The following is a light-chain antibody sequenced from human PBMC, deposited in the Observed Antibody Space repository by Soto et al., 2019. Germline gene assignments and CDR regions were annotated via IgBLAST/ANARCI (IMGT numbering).Light chain of an antibody. CDR2: GAS. J-gene: IGKJ1*01. CDR3: QQYGSSGT. CDR1: QSVSNNY. V-gene: IGKV3-20*01. Sequence: EPALTQAPGTLSLSPGERATLSCRASQSVSNNYLAWDQQKPGQAPRLLIYGASNRATGIPDRFSGSGSGTDFTLTISRLEPEDFAVYYCQQYGSSGTFGQGTKVDIK.